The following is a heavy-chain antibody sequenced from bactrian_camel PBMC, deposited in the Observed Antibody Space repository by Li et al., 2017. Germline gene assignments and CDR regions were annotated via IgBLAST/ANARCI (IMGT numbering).Heavy chain of an antibody. D-gene: IGHD4*01. V-gene: IGHV3S40*01. CDR1: GFEFSTVD. CDR3: VRKDDYSNYATFGY. Sequence: DVQLVESGGGLVQPGGSLRLSCTASGFEFSTVDLSWVRQAPGKGLEWVSGINGANGRTYYADSVKGRFTISRDNAKNTVYLQMNSLKPEDTAVYYCVRKDDYSNYATFGYWGQGTQVTVS. J-gene: IGHJ6*01. CDR2: INGANGRT.